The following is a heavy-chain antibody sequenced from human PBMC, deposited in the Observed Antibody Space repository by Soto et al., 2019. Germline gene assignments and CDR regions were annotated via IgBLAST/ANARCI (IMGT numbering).Heavy chain of an antibody. Sequence: ASVKGACKASGYTITSYDSNWVRQATGQGREWMGWMNPNSGNTGYAQKFQGRGTMTRNTSISTAYMELSSLRSEDTAVYYCERVRLEGIAARPIDYWGQGTLVTSPQ. CDR3: ERVRLEGIAARPIDY. D-gene: IGHD6-6*01. CDR1: GYTITSYD. J-gene: IGHJ4*02. V-gene: IGHV1-8*01. CDR2: MNPNSGNT.